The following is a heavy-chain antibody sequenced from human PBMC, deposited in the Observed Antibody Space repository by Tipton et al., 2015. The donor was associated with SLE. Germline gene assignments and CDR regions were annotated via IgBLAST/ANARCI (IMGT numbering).Heavy chain of an antibody. V-gene: IGHV4-34*01. D-gene: IGHD6-25*01. Sequence: TLSLTCAVYGGSFSGYYWSWIRQPPGKGLEWIGEINHSGSTNYNPSLKSRVAISVDTSKNQFSLKLSSVTAADAAVYYCARQPFATRSGFDVWGQGTMVTVSS. CDR1: GGSFSGYY. CDR3: ARQPFATRSGFDV. CDR2: INHSGST. J-gene: IGHJ3*01.